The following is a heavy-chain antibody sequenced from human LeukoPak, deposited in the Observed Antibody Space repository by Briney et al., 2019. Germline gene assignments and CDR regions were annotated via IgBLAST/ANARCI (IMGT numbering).Heavy chain of an antibody. CDR1: GYTFTGYY. Sequence: ASVKVSCKASGYTFTGYYMHWVRQAPGQGLEWMGWMNPNSGGTNYAQKFQGRVTMTRDTSISTAYMELSRLRSDDTAVYYCARDYYDSSGYPDYWYFDLWGRGTLVTVSS. D-gene: IGHD3-22*01. J-gene: IGHJ2*01. V-gene: IGHV1-2*02. CDR3: ARDYYDSSGYPDYWYFDL. CDR2: MNPNSGGT.